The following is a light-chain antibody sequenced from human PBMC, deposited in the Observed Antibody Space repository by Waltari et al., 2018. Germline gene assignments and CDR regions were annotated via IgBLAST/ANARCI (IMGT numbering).Light chain of an antibody. J-gene: IGLJ2*01. CDR1: NLGNKY. Sequence: SYDLTQPPSVSVSPGPTVTISCSGPNLGNKYVSWYQQKAGQAPLLVVYARDRRPSGIPERFSGSNSDTTATLTISGTQAIDEADYYCQTWDSSLVVFGGGTKLTVL. CDR2: ARD. V-gene: IGLV3-1*01. CDR3: QTWDSSLVV.